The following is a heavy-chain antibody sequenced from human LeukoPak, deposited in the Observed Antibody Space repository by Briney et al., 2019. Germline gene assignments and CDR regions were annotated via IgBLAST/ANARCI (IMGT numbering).Heavy chain of an antibody. Sequence: PGGSLRLSCEASGFTFSSYAMNWVRQAPGKGLEWVSTISGSGGHTYYTDSVKGRFTISRDNSKNTLNLQMNSLRAEDTAVYFCAKRSYYDNSGLAYFDYWGQGTLVTVSS. D-gene: IGHD3-22*01. J-gene: IGHJ4*02. CDR2: ISGSGGHT. V-gene: IGHV3-23*01. CDR1: GFTFSSYA. CDR3: AKRSYYDNSGLAYFDY.